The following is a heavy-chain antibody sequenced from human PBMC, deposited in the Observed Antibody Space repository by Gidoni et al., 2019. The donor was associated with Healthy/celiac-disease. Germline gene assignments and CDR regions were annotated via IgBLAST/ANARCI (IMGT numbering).Heavy chain of an antibody. CDR2: IWYDGSNK. D-gene: IGHD2-2*01. CDR3: ARDEGCSSTSCPFDWYFDL. V-gene: IGHV3-33*08. Sequence: QVQLVESGGGVVQPGRSLRLSCAASGFTFSSSGMHWVRQAPGQGLEWVAVIWYDGSNKYYADSVKGRFTISRDNSKNTLYLQMNSLRAEDTAVYYCARDEGCSSTSCPFDWYFDLWGRGTLVTVSS. CDR1: GFTFSSSG. J-gene: IGHJ2*01.